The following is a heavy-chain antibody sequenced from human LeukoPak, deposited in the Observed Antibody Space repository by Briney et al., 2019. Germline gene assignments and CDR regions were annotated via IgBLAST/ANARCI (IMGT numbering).Heavy chain of an antibody. CDR2: IYPGDSDT. V-gene: IGHV5-51*01. Sequence: GESLKISRQGSGYSLTCYWIGWVRPMPGKGLEWMGIIYPGDSDTRYSPSFQGQVTISADKSISTAYLQWSSLKASDTAMYYCARSPGTMIGEPFDYWGQGTLVTVSS. CDR1: GYSLTCYW. J-gene: IGHJ4*02. D-gene: IGHD1-14*01. CDR3: ARSPGTMIGEPFDY.